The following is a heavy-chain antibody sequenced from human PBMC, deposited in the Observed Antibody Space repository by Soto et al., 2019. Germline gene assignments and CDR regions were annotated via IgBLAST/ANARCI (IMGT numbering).Heavy chain of an antibody. J-gene: IGHJ5*02. CDR2: IYYSGST. CDR1: GGSISSSSYY. V-gene: IGHV4-39*01. Sequence: SETLSLTCTVSGGSISSSSYYWGWIRQPPGKGLEWIGSIYYSGSTYYNPSLKSRVTISVDTSKNQFSLKLSSVTAADTAVYYCARHGSGWYAWFDPWGQGTLVTVSS. D-gene: IGHD6-19*01. CDR3: ARHGSGWYAWFDP.